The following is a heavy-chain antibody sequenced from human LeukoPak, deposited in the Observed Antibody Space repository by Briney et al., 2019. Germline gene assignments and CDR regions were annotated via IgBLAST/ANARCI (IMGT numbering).Heavy chain of an antibody. CDR3: ARKRGGCTFDGTLGFYN. V-gene: IGHV4-38-2*02. CDR1: GYSISIGYY. Sequence: SETLSLTCTVSGYSISIGYYWGWFRQRPGKGLGWIGSIYHSGSTYYNPPLKSRVPMPVDTSTNQLSLSLRPVSAADRAVYHCARKRGGCTFDGTLGFYNWGRRTLVTVSS. D-gene: IGHD5-24*01. CDR2: IYHSGST. J-gene: IGHJ4*02.